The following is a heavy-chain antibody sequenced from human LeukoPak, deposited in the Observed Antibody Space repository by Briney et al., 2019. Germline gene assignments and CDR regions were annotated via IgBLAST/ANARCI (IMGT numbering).Heavy chain of an antibody. D-gene: IGHD2-15*01. CDR3: AREGRLRLCSGGSCYFGY. J-gene: IGHJ4*02. V-gene: IGHV1-2*02. CDR1: GYTFIGYY. Sequence: ASVKVSRKASGYTFIGYYMHWVRQAPGQGLEWMGWINPNSGGTNYAQKFQGRVTMTRDTSISTAYMELSRLRSDDTAVYYCAREGRLRLCSGGSCYFGYWGQGTLVTVSS. CDR2: INPNSGGT.